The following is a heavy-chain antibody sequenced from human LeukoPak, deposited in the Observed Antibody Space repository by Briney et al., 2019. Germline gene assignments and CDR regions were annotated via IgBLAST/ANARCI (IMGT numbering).Heavy chain of an antibody. J-gene: IGHJ4*02. Sequence: TGGSLRLSCAASGFTFSTFGMNWVRQAPGKGLEWVSYISSSSSTIYYADSVYGRFTISRDNARKSVYPQMHSLRVEDTAVYFCARDFEAAGFDNWGQGTLVTVSS. CDR2: ISSSSSTI. V-gene: IGHV3-48*01. CDR3: ARDFEAAGFDN. D-gene: IGHD6-19*01. CDR1: GFTFSTFG.